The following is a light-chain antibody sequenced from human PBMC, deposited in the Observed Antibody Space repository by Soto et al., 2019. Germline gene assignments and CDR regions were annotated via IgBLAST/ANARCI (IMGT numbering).Light chain of an antibody. Sequence: EKVMTQSPAALSVSPWERASLSCRASQSVNSNLAWYQQKPGQAPRLLLYGASTRATGIPARFSGSASGTEFTLTISSLQSEDSAVYYCHQYNDWPLTFGGGTKVEVK. CDR1: QSVNSN. CDR3: HQYNDWPLT. V-gene: IGKV3-15*01. J-gene: IGKJ4*01. CDR2: GAS.